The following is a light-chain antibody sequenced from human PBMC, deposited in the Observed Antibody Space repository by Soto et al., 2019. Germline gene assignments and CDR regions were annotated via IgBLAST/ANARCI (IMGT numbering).Light chain of an antibody. Sequence: QSVLTQPASVSGSPGQSITISCTGTSSDVGNYNLVSWYQQHPGKAPKLMIYDVSKRPSGVSNRFSGSKSGNTASPTISGLQADDEADYYCCSYAGDSYVFGTGTKVTVL. J-gene: IGLJ1*01. V-gene: IGLV2-23*02. CDR2: DVS. CDR3: CSYAGDSYV. CDR1: SSDVGNYNL.